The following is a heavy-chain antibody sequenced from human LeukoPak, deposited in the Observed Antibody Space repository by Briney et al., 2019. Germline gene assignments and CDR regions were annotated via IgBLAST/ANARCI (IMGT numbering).Heavy chain of an antibody. V-gene: IGHV4-59*01. D-gene: IGHD3-22*01. CDR3: ARVAADYYDSSGYYYVGLYYYYYGMDV. J-gene: IGHJ6*02. Sequence: GSLRLSCAASGFTFSDYYMSWIRQPPGKGLEWIGYIYYSGSTNYNPSLKSRVTISVDTSKNQFSLRLSSVTAADTAVYYCARVAADYYDSSGYYYVGLYYYYYGMDVWGQGTTVTVSS. CDR2: IYYSGST. CDR1: GFTFSDYY.